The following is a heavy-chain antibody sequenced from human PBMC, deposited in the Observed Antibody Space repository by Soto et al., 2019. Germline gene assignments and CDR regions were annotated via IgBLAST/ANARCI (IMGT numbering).Heavy chain of an antibody. CDR2: INPNTGNT. J-gene: IGHJ4*02. V-gene: IGHV1-8*01. Sequence: QVQLVQSGAEVKKPGASVKVSCKASRYTFATYDFNWVRQATGQGPEWMGWINPNTGNTGYAQKLQGRVTMTRNTSISTVYMELSSLRSEDTAVYYCARGPRNWGFDSWGQGTLVTVSS. CDR1: RYTFATYD. CDR3: ARGPRNWGFDS. D-gene: IGHD7-27*01.